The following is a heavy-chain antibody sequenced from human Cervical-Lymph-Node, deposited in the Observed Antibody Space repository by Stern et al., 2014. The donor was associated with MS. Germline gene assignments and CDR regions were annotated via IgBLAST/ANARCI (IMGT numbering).Heavy chain of an antibody. D-gene: IGHD3-16*01. J-gene: IGHJ4*02. CDR1: GFTFSSYA. Sequence: VQLVESGGGLVQPGGSLRLSCAASGFTFSSYAMSWVRQAPGKGLEWVSAISASGGNTNYADSVKGRVTISRDNSKNTLYLKMNSLRAEDTAVYYCAKGLGGGYFDYWGQGTLVTVSS. CDR2: ISASGGNT. CDR3: AKGLGGGYFDY. V-gene: IGHV3-23*04.